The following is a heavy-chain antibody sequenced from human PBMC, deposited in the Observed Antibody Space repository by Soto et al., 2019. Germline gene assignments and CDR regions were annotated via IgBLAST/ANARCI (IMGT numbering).Heavy chain of an antibody. Sequence: SLMLRLRCTVAGVYIISGGDSWSWIRQPPGKGLEWIGYIYHSGSTYYNPSLKIRVTISVDRSKNQFSLKLSSVTAEDTAVYFCARGFLGGCLVLFGLCGQGT. CDR1: GVYIISGGDS. CDR2: IYHSGST. V-gene: IGHV4-30-2*01. D-gene: IGHD2-8*01. CDR3: ARGFLGGCLVLFGL. J-gene: IGHJ5*02.